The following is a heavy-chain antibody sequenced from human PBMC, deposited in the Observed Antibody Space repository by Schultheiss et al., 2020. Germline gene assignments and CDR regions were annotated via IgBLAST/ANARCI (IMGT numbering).Heavy chain of an antibody. V-gene: IGHV3-23*01. J-gene: IGHJ3*02. CDR3: ASKVSFDAVRITGTTGFGMDDAFDI. Sequence: GGSLRLSCAASGFTFSTCGMHWVRQAPGKGLEWVSAISGSGGSTYYADSVKGRFTISRDNSKNTLYLQMNSLRAEDTAVYYCASKVSFDAVRITGTTGFGMDDAFDIWGQGTMGTVS. CDR2: ISGSGGST. D-gene: IGHD1-20*01. CDR1: GFTFSTCG.